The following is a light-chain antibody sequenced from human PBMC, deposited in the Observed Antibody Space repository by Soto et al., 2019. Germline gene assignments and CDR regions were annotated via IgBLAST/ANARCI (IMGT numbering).Light chain of an antibody. J-gene: IGLJ3*02. CDR3: CSYATNTTWV. V-gene: IGLV2-23*01. Sequence: QSALTQPASVSGSPGQSITISCTGSSSDVGSNNLVSWYQQLPGKAPKLMIYEGSERPSGVSHRFSGSKSGNTASLTISGLQSEDEADYYCCSYATNTTWVFGGGTKLTVL. CDR1: SSDVGSNNL. CDR2: EGS.